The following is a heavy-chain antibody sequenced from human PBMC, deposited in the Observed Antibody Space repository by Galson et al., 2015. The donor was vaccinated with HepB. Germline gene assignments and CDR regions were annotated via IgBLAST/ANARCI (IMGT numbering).Heavy chain of an antibody. CDR1: GLTFSSYA. CDR2: ISYDGSNK. V-gene: IGHV3-30*04. CDR3: ARGLLAEGDY. J-gene: IGHJ4*02. Sequence: SLRLSCAASGLTFSSYAMHWVRQAPGKGLEWVAVISYDGSNKYYADSVKGRFTISRDNSKNTLYLQMNSLRAEDTAVYYCARGLLAEGDYWGQRTLVTVSS. D-gene: IGHD1-26*01.